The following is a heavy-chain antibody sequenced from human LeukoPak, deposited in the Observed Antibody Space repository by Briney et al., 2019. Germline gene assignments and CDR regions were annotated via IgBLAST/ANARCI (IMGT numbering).Heavy chain of an antibody. D-gene: IGHD3-16*01. Sequence: PGGSLRLSCAASGFTFSSYEMNWVRQAPGKGLEWVSYISSSGSTIYYADSVKGRFTISRDNAKNSLYLQMNSLRAEDTAVYYCARWSWGYDYVWGFDYWGQGTLVTVSS. CDR3: ARWSWGYDYVWGFDY. V-gene: IGHV3-48*03. CDR2: ISSSGSTI. J-gene: IGHJ4*02. CDR1: GFTFSSYE.